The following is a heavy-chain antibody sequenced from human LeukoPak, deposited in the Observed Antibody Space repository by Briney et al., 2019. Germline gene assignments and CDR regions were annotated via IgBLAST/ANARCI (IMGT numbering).Heavy chain of an antibody. CDR1: GYTFIGHY. D-gene: IGHD3-10*01. V-gene: IGHV1-2*02. J-gene: IGHJ4*01. CDR2: IDPNSGGA. Sequence: GASGKVCCKTAGYTFIGHYMHWVRQAPGQGLGRMGWIDPNSGGAYYAQAYQGRVTMTRDTANSTAYLELSRLRSGDTDVSYCARAQRRGFGELFAAHDYCGHEALVAAAS. CDR3: ARAQRRGFGELFAAHDY.